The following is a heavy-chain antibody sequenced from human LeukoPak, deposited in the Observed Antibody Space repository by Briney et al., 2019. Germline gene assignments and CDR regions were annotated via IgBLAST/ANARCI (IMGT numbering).Heavy chain of an antibody. CDR2: ISFDESNK. Sequence: GRSLRLSCAASGFAFSSYGMHWVRQAPGKGLEWVAVISFDESNKYYADSVKGRFTISRDNSKNTLYLQMNSLRAEATAVYYCAKGGGTGYSSSWYSNWGQGTLVTVSS. CDR1: GFAFSSYG. J-gene: IGHJ4*02. CDR3: AKGGGTGYSSSWYSN. V-gene: IGHV3-30*18. D-gene: IGHD6-13*01.